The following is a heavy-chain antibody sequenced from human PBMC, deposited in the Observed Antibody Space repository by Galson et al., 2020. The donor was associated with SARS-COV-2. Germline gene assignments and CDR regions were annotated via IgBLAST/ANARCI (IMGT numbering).Heavy chain of an antibody. CDR1: GGSISSGDYF. D-gene: IGHD6-13*01. Sequence: SETLSLTCTVSGGSISSGDYFWSWIRQPPGKGLEWIGYIYYSGSTYYNPSLKSRVTTSVDMSKNQFSLKLSSVTAADTAVYYCAREATGQLTTRGGFNPWGQGTLVTVSS. V-gene: IGHV4-30-4*01. CDR2: IYYSGST. CDR3: AREATGQLTTRGGFNP. J-gene: IGHJ5*02.